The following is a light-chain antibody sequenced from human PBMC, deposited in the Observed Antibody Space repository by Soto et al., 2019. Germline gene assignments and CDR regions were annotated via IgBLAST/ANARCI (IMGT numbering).Light chain of an antibody. CDR3: CSYAGSYTFVV. CDR1: SSDVGGYNY. CDR2: DVS. Sequence: QSALTQPRSVSGSPGQSVTISCTGTSSDVGGYNYVSWYQQHPGKAPKLMIYDVSKRPSGVPDRFSGSKSGNTASLTISGLQAEDEAGYCCCSYAGSYTFVVFGGGTKVTVL. J-gene: IGLJ2*01. V-gene: IGLV2-11*01.